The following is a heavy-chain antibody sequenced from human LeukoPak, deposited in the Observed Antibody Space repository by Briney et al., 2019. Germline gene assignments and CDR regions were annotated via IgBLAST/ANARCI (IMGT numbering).Heavy chain of an antibody. CDR3: ARGRGITIFGVVIIAAGWFDP. CDR1: GGSFSGYY. Sequence: SETLSLTCAVYGGSFSGYYWSWIRQPPGKGLEWIGEINHSGSTNYNPSLKSRVTISVDTSKNQFSLKLSSVTAADTAVYYCARGRGITIFGVVIIAAGWFDPWGQGTLVSVSS. J-gene: IGHJ5*02. CDR2: INHSGST. V-gene: IGHV4-34*01. D-gene: IGHD3-3*01.